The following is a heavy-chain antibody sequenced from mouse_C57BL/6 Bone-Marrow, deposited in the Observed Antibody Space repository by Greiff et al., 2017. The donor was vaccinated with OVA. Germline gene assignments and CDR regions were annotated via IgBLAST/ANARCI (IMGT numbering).Heavy chain of an antibody. Sequence: VKLMESGAELVRPGASVTLSCKASGYTFTDYEMHWVKQTPVHGLEWIGAIDPETGGTAYNQKFKGKAILTADKSSSTAYMELRSLTSEDSAVYYCTISTYWGQGTTLTVSS. CDR2: IDPETGGT. V-gene: IGHV1-15*01. CDR1: GYTFTDYE. J-gene: IGHJ2*01. CDR3: TISTY.